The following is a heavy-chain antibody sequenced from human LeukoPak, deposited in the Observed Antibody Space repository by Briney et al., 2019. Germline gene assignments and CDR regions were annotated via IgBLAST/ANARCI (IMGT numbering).Heavy chain of an antibody. Sequence: GASVKVSCKASGYTFTDYYMHWVRQAPGQGLEWMGWINPNSGGTNFAQKFQGRVAMTRDTSISTAYLELGSLRSDDTAVYFCAIDRWQLVPYFASWGQGTLVTVSS. CDR1: GYTFTDYY. J-gene: IGHJ4*02. V-gene: IGHV1-2*02. D-gene: IGHD6-6*01. CDR2: INPNSGGT. CDR3: AIDRWQLVPYFAS.